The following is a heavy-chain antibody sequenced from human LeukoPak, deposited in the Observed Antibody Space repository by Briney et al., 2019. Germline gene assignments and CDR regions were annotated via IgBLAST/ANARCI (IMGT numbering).Heavy chain of an antibody. CDR2: IIPILGIA. V-gene: IGHV1-69*10. J-gene: IGHJ4*02. Sequence: SVTVSCTASGGTFSSYAISWVRQAPGQGLGWMGGIIPILGIANYAQKFQGRVTITADKSTRTAYMELSSLRSEDTAVYYCARGSYYDSSGYYSYWVQGTLVTVSS. CDR1: GGTFSSYA. D-gene: IGHD3-22*01. CDR3: ARGSYYDSSGYYSY.